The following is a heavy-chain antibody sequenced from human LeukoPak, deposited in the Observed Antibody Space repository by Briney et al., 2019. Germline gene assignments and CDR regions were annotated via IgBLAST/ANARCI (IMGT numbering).Heavy chain of an antibody. CDR1: GFTFSSYA. CDR3: AREDCSSTSCYEVWFDP. J-gene: IGHJ5*02. CDR2: ISGSGGST. V-gene: IGHV3-23*01. Sequence: GGSLRLSCAASGFTFSSYAMSWVRQAPGKGLEWVSAISGSGGSTYYADSVKGRFTISRDNSKNSLYLQMNSLRAEDTAVYYCAREDCSSTSCYEVWFDPWGQGTLVTVSS. D-gene: IGHD2-2*01.